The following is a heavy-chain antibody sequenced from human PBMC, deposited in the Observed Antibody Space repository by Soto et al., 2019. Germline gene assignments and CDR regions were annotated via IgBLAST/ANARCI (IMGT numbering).Heavy chain of an antibody. Sequence: EVQLVESGGGLVQPGRSLRLSCIASGFNFNDHGMHWVRQAPGKGLEWVSGITWHSDGMGYADSVKGRFTISGDNVKNSLYLQMNSLRVEDTALYYCAKEDSGFSGYMDVWGKGTTVTVSS. V-gene: IGHV3-9*01. CDR2: ITWHSDGM. CDR1: GFNFNDHG. D-gene: IGHD3-10*01. CDR3: AKEDSGFSGYMDV. J-gene: IGHJ6*03.